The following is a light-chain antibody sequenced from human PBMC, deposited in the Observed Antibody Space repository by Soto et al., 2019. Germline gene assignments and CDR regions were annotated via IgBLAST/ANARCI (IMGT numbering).Light chain of an antibody. CDR2: EAS. CDR1: SSDVGSYTL. J-gene: IGLJ2*01. V-gene: IGLV2-23*01. CDR3: CSYAGSVV. Sequence: QSALTQPASVSGSPGQSITISCTGTSSDVGSYTLVSWYQQHPGKAPKLMIFEASKRPSGVSHRFSGSKSGNTASLTISGLQTEDEAHYYCCSYAGSVVFGGGTKVTVL.